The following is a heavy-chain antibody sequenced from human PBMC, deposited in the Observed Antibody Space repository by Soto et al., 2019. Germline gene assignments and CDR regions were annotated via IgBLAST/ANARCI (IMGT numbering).Heavy chain of an antibody. CDR1: GFTFSSYA. CDR3: ARGYSSGWGGYFDY. Sequence: QVQLVESGGGVVQPGRSLRLSCAASGFTFSSYAMNWVRQAPGKGLEWVAVISYDGSNKKYADSVKGRFTISRDNSKNKLYLEKNSLRAEETAVYYCARGYSSGWGGYFDYWGQGTLVTVSS. D-gene: IGHD6-19*01. V-gene: IGHV3-30-3*01. CDR2: ISYDGSNK. J-gene: IGHJ4*02.